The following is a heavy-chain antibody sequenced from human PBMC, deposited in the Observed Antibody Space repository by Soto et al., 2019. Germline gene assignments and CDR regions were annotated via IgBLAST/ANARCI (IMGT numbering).Heavy chain of an antibody. D-gene: IGHD2-2*01. Sequence: SVKVSCKASGGTFSSYTISWVRQAPGQGLEWMGRIIPILGIANYAQKFQGRVTITADKSTSTAYMELSSLRSEDTAVYYCARWQGYCSSTSCYFVDYYYYGMDVWGQGTTVTAP. CDR3: ARWQGYCSSTSCYFVDYYYYGMDV. CDR2: IIPILGIA. J-gene: IGHJ6*02. V-gene: IGHV1-69*02. CDR1: GGTFSSYT.